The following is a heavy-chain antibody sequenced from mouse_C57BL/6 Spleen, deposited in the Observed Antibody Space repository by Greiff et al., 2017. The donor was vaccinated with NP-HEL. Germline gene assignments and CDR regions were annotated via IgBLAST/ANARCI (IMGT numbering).Heavy chain of an antibody. CDR2: IYPGRGST. D-gene: IGHD1-1*01. V-gene: IGHV1-55*01. J-gene: IGHJ4*01. CDR3: ASRITTRAMDY. Sequence: QVQLQQPGAELVKPGASVKMSCKASGYTFTSYWITRVKQRPGQGLEWIGDIYPGRGSTNYNEKFKSKTTLTVDTSSSTAYMQLSSLTSEDSAVYYCASRITTRAMDYWTQGTSVTDSS. CDR1: GYTFTSYW.